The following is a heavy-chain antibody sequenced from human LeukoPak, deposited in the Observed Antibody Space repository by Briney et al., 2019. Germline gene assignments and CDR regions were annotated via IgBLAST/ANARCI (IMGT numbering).Heavy chain of an antibody. CDR1: GGSFSGYY. Sequence: PSETLSLTCAVYGGSFSGYYWSWIRQPPGKGLEWIGEINHSGSTNYNPSLKSRVTISVDTSKNQFSLKLSSVTAADTAVYYCARGPVAAASCYYYYYYMDVWGKGTTVTVSS. CDR2: INHSGST. V-gene: IGHV4-34*01. J-gene: IGHJ6*03. CDR3: ARGPVAAASCYYYYYYMDV. D-gene: IGHD6-13*01.